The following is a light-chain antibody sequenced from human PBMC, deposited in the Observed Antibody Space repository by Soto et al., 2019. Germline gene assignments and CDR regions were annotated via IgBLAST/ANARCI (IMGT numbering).Light chain of an antibody. V-gene: IGKV3-11*01. CDR2: DAS. CDR1: QSVSSY. Sequence: EIVLTQSPATLSLSPGERATLSCRASQSVSSYLAWYQQKPGQAPRLLIYDASNRATGIPARFSGSGSGTDFTLTISSLEPEDFAVYYCQQRSNWTWTFGLGTKVDIK. CDR3: QQRSNWTWT. J-gene: IGKJ1*01.